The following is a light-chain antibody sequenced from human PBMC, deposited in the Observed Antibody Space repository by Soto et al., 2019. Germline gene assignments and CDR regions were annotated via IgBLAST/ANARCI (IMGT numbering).Light chain of an antibody. CDR2: GAS. Sequence: EIVMTQSPATLSVSPGERATLSCRASQSVSSTLAWYQQKPGQAPRLLIYGASTRATGIPARFSGSGSGTEFTLTISSLKSEDFAVYYCQQYNNWPLTFGGGTKVEIK. V-gene: IGKV3-15*01. CDR1: QSVSST. J-gene: IGKJ4*01. CDR3: QQYNNWPLT.